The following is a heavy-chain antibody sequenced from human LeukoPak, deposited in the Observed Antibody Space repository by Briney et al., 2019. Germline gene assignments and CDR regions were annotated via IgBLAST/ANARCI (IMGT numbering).Heavy chain of an antibody. CDR1: GFTFRSHW. Sequence: GGSLRLSCVGSGFTFRSHWVNWVRQSPRKGLEWVANIKPDGIDKYYVDSARGRFTVSRDNAKNSAFLQMNSLRAEDTAIYYCATVSAQTFDIWGQGTLVSVSS. J-gene: IGHJ3*02. V-gene: IGHV3-7*01. D-gene: IGHD1-26*01. CDR3: ATVSAQTFDI. CDR2: IKPDGIDK.